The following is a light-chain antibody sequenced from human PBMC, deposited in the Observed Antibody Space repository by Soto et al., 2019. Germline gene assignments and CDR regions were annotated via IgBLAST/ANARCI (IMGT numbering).Light chain of an antibody. J-gene: IGLJ1*01. V-gene: IGLV2-14*01. CDR2: EVT. CDR3: CSYTTTSALNYV. Sequence: QSVLTQPASVSGSPGQSITISCTGTSSDIGGYNYVSWYQQHPGKAPKVIIYEVTNRPSGVSNRFSGSKSGNTASLTISGLQGEDEAIYYCCSYTTTSALNYVFGTGTKLTVL. CDR1: SSDIGGYNY.